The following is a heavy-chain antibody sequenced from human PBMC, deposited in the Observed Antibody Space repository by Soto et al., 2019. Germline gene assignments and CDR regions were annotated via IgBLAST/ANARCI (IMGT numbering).Heavy chain of an antibody. Sequence: WSLRLSCAASGFTFSSYGMSWVRQAPGKGLEWVSAISGSGDSTYYAESVKGRFTISRDNSKNTLYLQMNSLRAEDTAIYYCAKDYYFDSSGPDYWGQGTLVTVSS. CDR2: ISGSGDST. CDR3: AKDYYFDSSGPDY. J-gene: IGHJ4*02. CDR1: GFTFSSYG. V-gene: IGHV3-23*01. D-gene: IGHD3-22*01.